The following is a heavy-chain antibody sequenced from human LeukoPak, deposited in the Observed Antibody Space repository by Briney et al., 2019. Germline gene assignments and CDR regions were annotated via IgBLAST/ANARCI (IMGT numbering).Heavy chain of an antibody. CDR3: VRVYSSTWYGSYFDY. Sequence: GGSLRLSCAASGFSFSDHYMDWVRQAPGKGLEWVGRTRNRANSYTTEYAASVKGRFTISRDDSKNSLYLQMNGLKTEDTAVYYCVRVYSSTWYGSYFDYWGQGTLVTVSS. CDR1: GFSFSDHY. V-gene: IGHV3-72*01. J-gene: IGHJ4*02. D-gene: IGHD6-13*01. CDR2: TRNRANSYTT.